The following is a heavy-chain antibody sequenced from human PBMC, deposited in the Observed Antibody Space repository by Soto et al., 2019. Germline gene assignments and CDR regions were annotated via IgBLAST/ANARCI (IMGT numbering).Heavy chain of an antibody. CDR1: GGSISSYY. D-gene: IGHD5-12*01. CDR2: IYYSGST. CDR3: ARGREYSGYDNFDY. Sequence: SETLSLTCTVSGGSISSYYWSWIRQPPGKGLEWIGYIYYSGSTNYNPSLKSRVTISVDTSKNQFSLKLSSVTAADTAVYYCARGREYSGYDNFDYWGQGTLVTVSS. J-gene: IGHJ4*02. V-gene: IGHV4-59*01.